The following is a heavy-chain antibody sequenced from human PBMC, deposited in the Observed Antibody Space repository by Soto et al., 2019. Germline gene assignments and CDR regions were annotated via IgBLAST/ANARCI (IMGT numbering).Heavy chain of an antibody. CDR2: VSTNGKI. V-gene: IGHV4-4*07. CDR3: TTWQGSLNYDN. Sequence: TSETLSLTCSVSGGSLSKYYWSWIRQPAGKGLEWIGRVSTNGKIVATPSLKSRLTMSVDMSKNQLFLRLTSVKVADTAIYYCTTWQGSLNYDNWGQGTLVTVSS. CDR1: GGSLSKYY. J-gene: IGHJ4*02. D-gene: IGHD2-15*01.